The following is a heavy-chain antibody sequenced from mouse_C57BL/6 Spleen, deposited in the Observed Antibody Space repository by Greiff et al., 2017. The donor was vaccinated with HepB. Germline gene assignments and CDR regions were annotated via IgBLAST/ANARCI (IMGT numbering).Heavy chain of an antibody. CDR2: IDPSDSYT. D-gene: IGHD1-1*01. Sequence: QVQLQQSGAELVMPGASVKLSCKASGYTFTSYWMHWVKQRPGQGLEWIGEIDPSDSYTNYNQKFKGKSTLTVDKSCSTAYMQLSSLTSEDSAVYYCAREGLLRSNYYAMDYWGQGTSVNVSS. V-gene: IGHV1-69*01. J-gene: IGHJ4*01. CDR3: AREGLLRSNYYAMDY. CDR1: GYTFTSYW.